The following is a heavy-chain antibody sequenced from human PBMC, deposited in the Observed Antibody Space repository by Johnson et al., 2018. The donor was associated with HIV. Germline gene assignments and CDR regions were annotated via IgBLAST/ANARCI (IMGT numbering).Heavy chain of an antibody. Sequence: VQLVESGGGVVQPGRSLRLSCAASGFTFSAYGIHWVRQAPGKGLEWVAVISYDGSENNYATSVKGRFTISRDNSENTLYLQMGSLRAEDMAVYYCARAGLTYTLDAFDIWGQGTMVTVSS. CDR2: ISYDGSEN. CDR3: ARAGLTYTLDAFDI. J-gene: IGHJ3*02. D-gene: IGHD3-16*01. CDR1: GFTFSAYG. V-gene: IGHV3-30*03.